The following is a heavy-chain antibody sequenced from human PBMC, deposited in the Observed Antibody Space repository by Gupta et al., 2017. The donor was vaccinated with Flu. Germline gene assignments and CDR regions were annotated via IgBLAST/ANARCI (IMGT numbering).Heavy chain of an antibody. Sequence: SNEWVHWVRQAPGKGLVWVSRISPDGTTTYADSVKGRFTISRDIAKNRLYLQMNSLKADDTAVYYCSRDTTGPNDCWGQGTLVTVSS. D-gene: IGHD1-1*01. CDR2: ISPDGTT. CDR3: SRDTTGPNDC. V-gene: IGHV3-74*03. CDR1: SNEW. J-gene: IGHJ4*02.